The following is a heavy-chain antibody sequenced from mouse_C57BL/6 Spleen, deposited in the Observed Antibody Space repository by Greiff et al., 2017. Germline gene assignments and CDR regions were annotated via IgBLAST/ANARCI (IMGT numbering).Heavy chain of an antibody. V-gene: IGHV1-85*01. J-gene: IGHJ2*01. CDR2: IYPRDGST. Sequence: VQLVESGPELVKPGASVKLSCKASGYTFTSYDINWVKQRPGQGLEWIGWIYPRDGSTKYNEKFKGKATLTVDTSSSTAYMELLSRTSEDSAVYFWSLLIATVVGDYWGQGTTLTVSS. D-gene: IGHD1-1*01. CDR1: GYTFTSYD. CDR3: SLLIATVVGDY.